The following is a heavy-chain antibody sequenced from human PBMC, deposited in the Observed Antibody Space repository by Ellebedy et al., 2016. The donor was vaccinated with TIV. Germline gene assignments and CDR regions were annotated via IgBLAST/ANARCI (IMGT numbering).Heavy chain of an antibody. CDR1: GGSISSYY. CDR3: ARGWSDLAGWGYFDY. V-gene: IGHV4-4*07. D-gene: IGHD3-3*01. Sequence: SEALSLTXTVSGGSISSYYWSWIRQPAGKGLEWIGRIYTSGSTNYNPSLKSRVTMSVDTSKNQFSLKLSSVTAADTAVYYCARGWSDLAGWGYFDYWGQGTLVTVSS. CDR2: IYTSGST. J-gene: IGHJ4*02.